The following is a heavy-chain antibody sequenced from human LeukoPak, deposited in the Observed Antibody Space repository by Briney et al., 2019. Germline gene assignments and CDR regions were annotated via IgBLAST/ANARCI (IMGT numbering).Heavy chain of an antibody. D-gene: IGHD6-6*01. V-gene: IGHV4-31*03. Sequence: SETLSLTCTVSGGSISRGGYYWTWIRQHPGKGLEWIGYIFYSGNTYYNPSLKSRLTISVDTSKNQFSMKLTSLTAADTAVYYCARGPSFGGSSRFDLWGRGTLVTVSS. CDR1: GGSISRGGYY. CDR3: ARGPSFGGSSRFDL. CDR2: IFYSGNT. J-gene: IGHJ2*01.